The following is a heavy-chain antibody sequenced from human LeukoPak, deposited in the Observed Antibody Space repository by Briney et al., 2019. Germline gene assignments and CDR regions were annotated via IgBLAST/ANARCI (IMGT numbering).Heavy chain of an antibody. CDR3: SRGYSGNEGGFDY. CDR2: MNPISGNT. CDR1: GYSLTSYY. V-gene: IGHV1-8*01. Sequence: ASVKVSCKPSGYSLTSYYINWVRQATGQGLEWMGWMNPISGNTGYAQKFQGRDNMTRNTSISTAYMELSSLRSEDTAVYYCSRGYSGNEGGFDYWGQGTLVTVSS. J-gene: IGHJ4*02. D-gene: IGHD4-23*01.